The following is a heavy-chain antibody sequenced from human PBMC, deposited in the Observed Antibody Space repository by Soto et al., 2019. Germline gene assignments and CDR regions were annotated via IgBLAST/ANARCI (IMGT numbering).Heavy chain of an antibody. CDR2: ISSSSSYI. D-gene: IGHD4-17*01. CDR3: ARGGLSYGDLYNWFDP. Sequence: GGSLRLSCAASGFTFSSYSMNWVRQAPGKGLEWVSSISSSSSYIYYADSVKGRFTISRDNAKNSLYLQMNSLRAEDTAVYYCARGGLSYGDLYNWFDPWGQGTLVTVSS. J-gene: IGHJ5*02. CDR1: GFTFSSYS. V-gene: IGHV3-21*01.